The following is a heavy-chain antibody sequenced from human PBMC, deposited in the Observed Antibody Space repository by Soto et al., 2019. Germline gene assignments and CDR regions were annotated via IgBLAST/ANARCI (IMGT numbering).Heavy chain of an antibody. CDR1: GGPMRSYY. Sequence: KSSETLSLTCTDSGGPMRSYYWSWFRQPAGQGLEWIGRVYSSGGTHYNPPLNSRVTISLDTSKTQFSLILLTVTDEDTAAYYCARGQRHSIWVDTGGKGTLV. CDR3: ARGQRHSIWVDT. CDR2: VYSSGGT. V-gene: IGHV4-4*07. D-gene: IGHD2-21*01. J-gene: IGHJ5*02.